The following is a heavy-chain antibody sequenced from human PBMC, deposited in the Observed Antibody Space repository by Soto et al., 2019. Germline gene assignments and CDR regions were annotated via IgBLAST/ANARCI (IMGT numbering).Heavy chain of an antibody. V-gene: IGHV1-2*04. Sequence: ASVKVSCKASGYSFTDYHIHWVRQAPGQGLEWLGRINPKSGGTSTAQKFQGWVTMTRDTSISTAYMELSRLRSDDTAVYYCARDRLFTYYYDSSGYSPYYYGMDVWGQGTTVTVSS. D-gene: IGHD3-22*01. CDR2: INPKSGGT. CDR1: GYSFTDYH. J-gene: IGHJ6*02. CDR3: ARDRLFTYYYDSSGYSPYYYGMDV.